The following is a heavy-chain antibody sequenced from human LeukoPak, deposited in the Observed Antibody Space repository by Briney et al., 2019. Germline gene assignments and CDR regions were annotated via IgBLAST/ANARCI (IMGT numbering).Heavy chain of an antibody. V-gene: IGHV1-69*05. CDR3: ARVRNITIFGVVKSRWFDP. J-gene: IGHJ5*02. D-gene: IGHD3-3*01. CDR2: IIPIFGTA. Sequence: SVKVSCKASGGTFSSYAISWVRQAPGQGLEWMGGIIPIFGTANYAQKFQGRVTITTDESTSTAYMELSSLRSEDTAVYYCARVRNITIFGVVKSRWFDPWGQGTLVTVSS. CDR1: GGTFSSYA.